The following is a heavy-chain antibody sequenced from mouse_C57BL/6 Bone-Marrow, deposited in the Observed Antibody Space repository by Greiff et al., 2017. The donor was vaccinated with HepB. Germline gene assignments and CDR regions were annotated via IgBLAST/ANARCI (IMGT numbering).Heavy chain of an antibody. D-gene: IGHD1-1*01. V-gene: IGHV1-7*01. CDR2: INPSSGYT. Sequence: QVQLQQSGAELAKPGASVKLSCKASGYTFTSSWMHWVKQRTGQSLEWIGYINPSSGYTKYNPKFKDKATLTADKSSSTAYMQLSSLTYEDSAVYYCARLDYYGSSFPWFAYWGQGTLVTVSA. CDR1: GYTFTSSW. CDR3: ARLDYYGSSFPWFAY. J-gene: IGHJ3*01.